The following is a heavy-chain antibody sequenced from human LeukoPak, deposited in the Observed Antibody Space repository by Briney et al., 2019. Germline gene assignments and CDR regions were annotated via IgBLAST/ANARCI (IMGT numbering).Heavy chain of an antibody. J-gene: IGHJ4*02. CDR2: IIPILGIA. CDR3: AKGRDLAYCGGDCYSY. CDR1: GGTFSSYA. D-gene: IGHD2-21*02. V-gene: IGHV1-69*04. Sequence: SVKVSCKASGGTFSSYAISWVRQAPGQGLEWMGRIIPILGIANYAQKFQGRVTITADKSTSTAYMELSSLRSEDTAVYYCAKGRDLAYCGGDCYSYWGQGTLVTVSS.